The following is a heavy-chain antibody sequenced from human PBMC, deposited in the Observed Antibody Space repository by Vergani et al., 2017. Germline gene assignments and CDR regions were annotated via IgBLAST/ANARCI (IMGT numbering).Heavy chain of an antibody. J-gene: IGHJ4*02. CDR3: ARGVVAAD. CDR2: IRSKANSYAT. CDR1: GFTFSGSA. D-gene: IGHD2-15*01. Sequence: EVQLVESGGGLVQPGGSLKLSCAASGFTFSGSAMHWVRQASGKGLEWVGRIRSKANSYATAYAASVKGRFTISRDDSKNTAYLQMNSLKTEDTAVYYCARGVVAADWGQGTLVTVSS. V-gene: IGHV3-73*02.